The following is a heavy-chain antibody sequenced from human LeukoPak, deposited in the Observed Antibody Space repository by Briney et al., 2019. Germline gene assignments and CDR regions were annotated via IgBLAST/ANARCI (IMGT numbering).Heavy chain of an antibody. J-gene: IGHJ3*02. CDR1: GFTFSSYS. D-gene: IGHD2-2*01. CDR2: IISSATTT. Sequence: GGSLRLSCAASGFTFSSYSMNWVRQAPGKGLEWVSYIISSATTTYYAVSVKGRFTISRDNAKNSLYLQMNSLRDEDTAVYYCARYCSSTSCYLAHAFDIWGQGTMVTVSS. V-gene: IGHV3-48*02. CDR3: ARYCSSTSCYLAHAFDI.